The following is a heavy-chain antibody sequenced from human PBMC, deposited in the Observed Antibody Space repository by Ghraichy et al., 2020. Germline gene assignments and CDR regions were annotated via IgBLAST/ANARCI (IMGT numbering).Heavy chain of an antibody. V-gene: IGHV4-34*01. CDR1: GGSFSGYY. D-gene: IGHD5-18*01. J-gene: IGHJ3*02. CDR2: INHSGST. CDR3: ARTTMLRAFDI. Sequence: SETLSLTCAVYGGSFSGYYWSSIRQPPGKGLEWIGEINHSGSTNYNPSLKSRVTISVDTSKNQFSLKLSSVTAADTAVYYCARTTMLRAFDIWGQGTMVTVSS.